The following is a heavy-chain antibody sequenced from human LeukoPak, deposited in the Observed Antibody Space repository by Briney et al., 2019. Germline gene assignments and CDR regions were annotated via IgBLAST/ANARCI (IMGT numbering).Heavy chain of an antibody. CDR1: GFTFSSYA. J-gene: IGHJ6*04. V-gene: IGHV3-53*01. D-gene: IGHD4-17*01. CDR2: IYSGGST. Sequence: GASLRLSCAASGFTFSSYAMSWVRQAPGKGLEWVSVIYSGGSTCYADSVKGRFTISRDNYKHKLFLQMNSLRAEDTAVYYCARGPVTTKANSIDYYYYGMDVWGKGTTVTVSS. CDR3: ARGPVTTKANSIDYYYYGMDV.